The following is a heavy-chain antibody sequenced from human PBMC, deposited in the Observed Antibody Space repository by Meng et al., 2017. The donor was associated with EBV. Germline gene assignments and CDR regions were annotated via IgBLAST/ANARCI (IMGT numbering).Heavy chain of an antibody. CDR1: GRSISRCSYY. J-gene: IGHJ5*02. D-gene: IGHD5-12*01. CDR3: ARVVATIFTNWFDP. V-gene: IGHV4-39*07. Sequence: LRQGWGPGLGDPSGPLSPHRTVSGRSISRCSYYWGWIRQPPGKGLGWIGSIDYSGSTYYNPSLKSRVTISVDTSQNQFSLKLSSVTAADTAVYYCARVVATIFTNWFDPWGQGTLVTVSS. CDR2: IDYSGST.